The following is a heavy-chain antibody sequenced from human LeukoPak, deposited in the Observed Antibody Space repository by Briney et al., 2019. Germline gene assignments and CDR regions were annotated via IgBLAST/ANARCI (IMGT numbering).Heavy chain of an antibody. CDR1: GYTLSELS. D-gene: IGHD3-22*01. J-gene: IGHJ4*02. CDR3: ASGGRLYENSGYYHDY. CDR2: FDPRDGET. Sequence: ASVKVSCKVSGYTLSELSMHWVRQAPGKGLEWMGGFDPRDGETIYAQKFQGRVTMTRDTSISTAYMELSRLRSDDTAVYYCASGGRLYENSGYYHDYWGQGTLVTVSS. V-gene: IGHV1-24*01.